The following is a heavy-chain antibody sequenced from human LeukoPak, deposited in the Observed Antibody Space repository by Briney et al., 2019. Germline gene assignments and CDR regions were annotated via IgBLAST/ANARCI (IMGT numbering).Heavy chain of an antibody. D-gene: IGHD6-19*01. V-gene: IGHV3-7*01. CDR1: EFPFSMYW. J-gene: IGHJ4*02. CDR3: ASKQWLVSDFDY. Sequence: GGSLRLSCAASEFPFSMYWMNWVRQAPGKGLEWVANIKQDGSEKYYVDSVKGRFTISRDNAKNSLYLQMNSLRAEDTAVYYCASKQWLVSDFDYWGQGTLVTVSS. CDR2: IKQDGSEK.